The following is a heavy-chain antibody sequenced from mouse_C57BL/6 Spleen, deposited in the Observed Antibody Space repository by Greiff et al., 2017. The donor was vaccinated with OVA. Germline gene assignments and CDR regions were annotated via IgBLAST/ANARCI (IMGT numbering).Heavy chain of an antibody. D-gene: IGHD2-1*01. J-gene: IGHJ2*01. CDR1: GFTFSDYG. Sequence: DVQLQESGGGLVKPGGSLKLSCAASGFTFSDYGMHWVRQAPEKGLEWVAYISSGSSTIYYADTVKGRFTISRDNAKNTLFLQMTSLRSEDTAMYYCARDYGNHGGYFDYWGQGTTLTVSS. V-gene: IGHV5-17*01. CDR2: ISSGSSTI. CDR3: ARDYGNHGGYFDY.